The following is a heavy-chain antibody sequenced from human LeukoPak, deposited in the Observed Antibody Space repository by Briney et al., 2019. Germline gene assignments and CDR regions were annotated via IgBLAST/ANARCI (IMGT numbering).Heavy chain of an antibody. D-gene: IGHD4-11*01. J-gene: IGHJ2*01. Sequence: SETLSLTCSVSGASITSYYWSWIRQPAGKGLEWIGRIYTSGNTNYNPSLKSRVTMPLDTSTNHFSLRLSSVTAADTAVYYCARKQTTVSTFFDLWGRGTLVTVAS. CDR2: IYTSGNT. CDR1: GASITSYY. V-gene: IGHV4-4*07. CDR3: ARKQTTVSTFFDL.